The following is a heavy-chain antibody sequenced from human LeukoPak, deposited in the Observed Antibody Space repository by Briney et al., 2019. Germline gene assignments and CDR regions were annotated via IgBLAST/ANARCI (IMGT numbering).Heavy chain of an antibody. CDR2: ISGGAGST. CDR1: GFTFSSYS. Sequence: PGGSLRLSCAASGFTFSSYSMSWVRQAPGKGLEWVSGISGGAGSTDYADSVKGRFTISRDTSKNTLFLQMNSLRAEDTAVYYCARRYRSSWYDFDYWGQGTLVTVSS. J-gene: IGHJ4*02. D-gene: IGHD6-13*01. V-gene: IGHV3-23*01. CDR3: ARRYRSSWYDFDY.